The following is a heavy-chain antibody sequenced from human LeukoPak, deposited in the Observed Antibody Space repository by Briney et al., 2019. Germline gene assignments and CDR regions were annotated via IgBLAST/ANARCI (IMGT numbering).Heavy chain of an antibody. CDR2: IYYTGST. CDR1: GGSISSSTHY. J-gene: IGHJ4*02. Sequence: LETLSLTCTVSGGSISSSTHYWGWIRQPPGKGLEWMGSIYYTGSTYYNPSLRSRVTISVDTSKNQFSLKLSSVTAADTAVYYCARRGGSGYYSPFDSWGQGTLVTVSS. D-gene: IGHD3-3*01. CDR3: ARRGGSGYYSPFDS. V-gene: IGHV4-39*01.